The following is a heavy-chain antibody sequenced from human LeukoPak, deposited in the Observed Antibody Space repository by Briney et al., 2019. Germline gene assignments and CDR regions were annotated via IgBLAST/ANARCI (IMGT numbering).Heavy chain of an antibody. V-gene: IGHV3-23*01. Sequence: GGSLRLSCAASGFTFSSYAMSWVRQAPGKGLEWVSAISGSGGSTYYADSVKGRFTISRDNSKNTLYLQMNSLRAEDAAVYYCAKDEAAAGPGNWFDPWGQGTLVTVSS. CDR2: ISGSGGST. CDR1: GFTFSSYA. D-gene: IGHD6-13*01. CDR3: AKDEAAAGPGNWFDP. J-gene: IGHJ5*02.